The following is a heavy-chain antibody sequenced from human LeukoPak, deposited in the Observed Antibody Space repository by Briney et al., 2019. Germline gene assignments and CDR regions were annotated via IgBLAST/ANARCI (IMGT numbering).Heavy chain of an antibody. J-gene: IGHJ6*02. Sequence: GSSVKVSCKASGGTFGNYAISWVRQAPGQGLEWMRRIIPILNIANYTQKFQGRVTITADKSTNTAYMELSSLRSEDTAVYYCASPLCSTSTCYNGYYYYDMDVWGQGTTVTVSS. V-gene: IGHV1-69*04. CDR2: IIPILNIA. D-gene: IGHD2-2*02. CDR3: ASPLCSTSTCYNGYYYYDMDV. CDR1: GGTFGNYA.